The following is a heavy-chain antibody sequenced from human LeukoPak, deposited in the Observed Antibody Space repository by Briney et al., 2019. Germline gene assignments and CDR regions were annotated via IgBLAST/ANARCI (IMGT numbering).Heavy chain of an antibody. CDR3: ARDRISHYYDSSGYRASYMDV. CDR1: GLTFDDYG. J-gene: IGHJ6*03. D-gene: IGHD3-22*01. V-gene: IGHV3-20*04. CDR2: INWNGGST. Sequence: GGSLRLSCAASGLTFDDYGMSWVRQAPGKGLEWVSGINWNGGSTGYADSVKGRFTISRDNAKNSLYLQMNSLRAEDTALYYCARDRISHYYDSSGYRASYMDVWGKGTTVTVSS.